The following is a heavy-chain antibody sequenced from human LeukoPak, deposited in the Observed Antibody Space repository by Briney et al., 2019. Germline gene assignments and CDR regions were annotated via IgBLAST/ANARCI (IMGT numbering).Heavy chain of an antibody. CDR1: GYTFTSYY. Sequence: GASVKVSCKASGYTFTSYYMHWARQAPGQGLEYMGWISAYNGNTNYAQKLQGRVTMTTDTSTSTAYMELRSLRSDDTAVYYCARGLEWLTRRHTWFDPWGQGTLVTVSS. J-gene: IGHJ5*02. CDR2: ISAYNGNT. D-gene: IGHD3-3*01. V-gene: IGHV1-18*04. CDR3: ARGLEWLTRRHTWFDP.